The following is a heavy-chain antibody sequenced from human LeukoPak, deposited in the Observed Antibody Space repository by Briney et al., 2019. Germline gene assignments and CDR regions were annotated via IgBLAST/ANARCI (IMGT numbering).Heavy chain of an antibody. J-gene: IGHJ4*02. V-gene: IGHV4-34*01. CDR3: ARHLQRGYSYGVLFDY. D-gene: IGHD5-18*01. CDR1: GGSFSGYY. CDR2: INHSGST. Sequence: KTSETLSLTCAVYGGSFSGYYWSWIRQPPGKGLEWIGEINHSGSTNYNPSLKSRVTISVDTSKNQFSLKLSSVTAADTAVYYCARHLQRGYSYGVLFDYWGQGTLVTVSS.